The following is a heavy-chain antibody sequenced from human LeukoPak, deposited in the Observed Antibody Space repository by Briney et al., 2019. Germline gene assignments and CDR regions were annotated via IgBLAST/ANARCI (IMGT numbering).Heavy chain of an antibody. CDR2: IKEDGSEQ. V-gene: IGHV3-7*03. D-gene: IGHD2/OR15-2a*01. Sequence: PGGSLRLSCAASTFTFRNYWMSWVRQAPGQGLEWVANIKEDGSEQDYVDSVKGRFTISRYNAKNSLYLQMNSLRADDTAVYYCAAISYHAFDIWGQGTMVTVPS. J-gene: IGHJ3*02. CDR3: AAISYHAFDI. CDR1: TFTFRNYW.